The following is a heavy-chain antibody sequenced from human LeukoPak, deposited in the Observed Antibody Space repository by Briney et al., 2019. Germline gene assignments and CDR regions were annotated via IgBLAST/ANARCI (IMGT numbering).Heavy chain of an antibody. D-gene: IGHD3/OR15-3a*01. V-gene: IGHV1-24*01. CDR3: ASVSAWQPLIYLRFDT. CDR1: GYSLTELA. J-gene: IGHJ4*02. Sequence: GASVKVSCKISGYSLTELAMHWVRLAPGKGLEWVGGFDPEDGETIYAQKFQGRVIMTEDTSAGVAYMELKRLRSEDSAIYYCASVSAWQPLIYLRFDTWGQGTLVTVSS. CDR2: FDPEDGET.